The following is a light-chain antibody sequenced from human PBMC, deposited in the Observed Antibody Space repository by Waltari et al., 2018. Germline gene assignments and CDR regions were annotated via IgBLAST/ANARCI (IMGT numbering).Light chain of an antibody. CDR3: CSHAGSSTVV. CDR2: EVS. J-gene: IGLJ2*01. Sequence: QSALTPPASVSGSPGQSITISCTGTSSHVGSHNLASWYHQHPGKAPKLMIYEVSKRPSGVSNRFSGSKSGNTASLTISGLQAEDEADYYCCSHAGSSTVVFGGGTKLTVL. CDR1: SSHVGSHNL. V-gene: IGLV2-23*02.